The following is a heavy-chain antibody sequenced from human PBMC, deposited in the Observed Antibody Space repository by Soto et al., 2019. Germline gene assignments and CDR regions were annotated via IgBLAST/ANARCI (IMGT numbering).Heavy chain of an antibody. CDR3: VRLLRRLYSGSGMDV. J-gene: IGHJ6*02. V-gene: IGHV4-59*08. D-gene: IGHD1-1*01. Sequence: QVQLQESGPGLVKPSETLSLTCSVSGGSISDYYWTWIRQPPGKGLEWIGYIYYTGSTTYNPSLESRVTISMDTSKNQFSLKLSSVTAADTAIYYCVRLLRRLYSGSGMDVWGQGTTVTVSS. CDR2: IYYTGST. CDR1: GGSISDYY.